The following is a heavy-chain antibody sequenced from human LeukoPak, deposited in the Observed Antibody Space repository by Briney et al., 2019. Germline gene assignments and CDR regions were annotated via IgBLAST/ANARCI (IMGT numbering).Heavy chain of an antibody. CDR3: ARMGYSSSLPDY. D-gene: IGHD6-6*01. Sequence: GGSLRLSCVASGFTFSNYWMHWVRQAPGKGLVWVSRISIDGSSTSYADSVKGRFTISRDNAKNTLYVQMNSLRAEDTAVYYCARMGYSSSLPDYWGQGTLVTVSS. CDR1: GFTFSNYW. CDR2: ISIDGSST. V-gene: IGHV3-74*01. J-gene: IGHJ4*02.